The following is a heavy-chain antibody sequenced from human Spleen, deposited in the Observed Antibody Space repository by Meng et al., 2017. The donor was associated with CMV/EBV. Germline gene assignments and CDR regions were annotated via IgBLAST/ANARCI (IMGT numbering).Heavy chain of an antibody. Sequence: ASVKVSCKASGYTFSGYYIHWVRQAPGQGLEWMGWINPNSGGTNYAQKFQGWVTISRDTSISTAYMELRRLRPDDTAVYYCARPPGEFRLLRKVGYYSMDVWGQGTTVTVSS. CDR1: GYTFSGYY. CDR2: INPNSGGT. CDR3: ARPPGEFRLLRKVGYYSMDV. J-gene: IGHJ6*01. V-gene: IGHV1-2*04. D-gene: IGHD3-10*01.